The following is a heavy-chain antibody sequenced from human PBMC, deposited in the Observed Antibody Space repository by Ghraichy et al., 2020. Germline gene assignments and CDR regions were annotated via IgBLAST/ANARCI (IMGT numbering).Heavy chain of an antibody. CDR1: GGSVSSGSYY. D-gene: IGHD3-10*01. V-gene: IGHV4-61*01. J-gene: IGHJ3*02. CDR2: IYYSGST. Sequence: SETLSLTCTVSGGSVSSGSYYWSWIRQPPGKGLEWIGYIYYSGSTNYNPSLKSRVTISVDTSKNQFSLKLSSVTAADTAVYYCARDSYFAFDIWGQGTMVTVSS. CDR3: ARDSYFAFDI.